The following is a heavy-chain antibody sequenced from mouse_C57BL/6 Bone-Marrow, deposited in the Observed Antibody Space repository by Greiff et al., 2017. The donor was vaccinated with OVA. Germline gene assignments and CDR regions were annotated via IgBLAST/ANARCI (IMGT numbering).Heavy chain of an antibody. Sequence: QVQLQQPGAELVKPGASVKLSCKASGYTFTSYWMQWVKQRPGQGLEWIGEIDPSDSCTNSNQKFKGKATLTVDTSSSTAYMQLSSLTSEDSAVYYCARWRAWYLGDYWGKGTTLTVSS. V-gene: IGHV1-50*01. J-gene: IGHJ2*01. CDR1: GYTFTSYW. CDR3: ARWRAWYLGDY. D-gene: IGHD1-1*02. CDR2: IDPSDSCT.